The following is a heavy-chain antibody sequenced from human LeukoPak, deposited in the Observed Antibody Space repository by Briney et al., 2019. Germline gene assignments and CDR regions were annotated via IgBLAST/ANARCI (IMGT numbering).Heavy chain of an antibody. Sequence: GGSLRLSCAASGFTFSSSAMNWVRQAPGKGLEWVSSISSSSSYIYYADSVKGRFIISRDNAKNSLYLQMNSLRAEDTAVYYCAELGITMIGGVWGKGTTVTISS. J-gene: IGHJ6*04. CDR3: AELGITMIGGV. V-gene: IGHV3-21*01. CDR2: ISSSSSYI. CDR1: GFTFSSSA. D-gene: IGHD3-10*02.